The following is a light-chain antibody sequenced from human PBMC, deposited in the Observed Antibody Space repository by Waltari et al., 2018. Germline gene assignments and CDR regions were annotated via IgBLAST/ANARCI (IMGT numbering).Light chain of an antibody. Sequence: DIQMTQSPSTLSASVGDRVTITCRASQSINSWLAWYQQKPGKAPKLLIYDASSLESGVPSRFSGSGSETEFTLTISSLQPDDFATYYCQHTFETPYSFGQGTKLESK. J-gene: IGKJ2*01. V-gene: IGKV1-5*01. CDR2: DAS. CDR3: QHTFETPYS. CDR1: QSINSW.